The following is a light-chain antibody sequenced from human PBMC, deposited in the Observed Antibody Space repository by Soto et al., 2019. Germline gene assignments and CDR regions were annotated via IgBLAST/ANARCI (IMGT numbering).Light chain of an antibody. V-gene: IGLV1-44*01. CDR1: SSNIGSNT. CDR2: GND. Sequence: QSVLTQPPSASGTPGQRVTISCSGSSSNIGSNTVNWYQQLPGTAPKLLIYGNDQRPSGVPDRFSGSKSGTSASLAVSGLQSADEDDYYCAAWDDSLTVLFGGGTKVTVL. CDR3: AAWDDSLTVL. J-gene: IGLJ2*01.